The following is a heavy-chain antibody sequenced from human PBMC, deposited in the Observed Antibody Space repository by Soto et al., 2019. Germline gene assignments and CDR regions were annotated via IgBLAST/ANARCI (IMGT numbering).Heavy chain of an antibody. CDR1: GFTFSSYG. CDR3: ARDVVVPAAIFHYYYYGMDV. D-gene: IGHD2-2*01. J-gene: IGHJ6*02. V-gene: IGHV3-33*01. CDR2: IWYDGSNK. Sequence: GGSLRLSCAASGFTFSSYGMHWVRQAPGKGLEWVAVIWYDGSNKYYADSVKGRFTISRDNSKNTLYLQMNSLRAEDTAVYYCARDVVVPAAIFHYYYYGMDVWGQGTTVTVSS.